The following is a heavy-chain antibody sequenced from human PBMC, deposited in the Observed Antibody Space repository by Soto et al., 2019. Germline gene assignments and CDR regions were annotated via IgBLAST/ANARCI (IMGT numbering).Heavy chain of an antibody. CDR1: GGTFSTYT. J-gene: IGHJ5*02. CDR2: IIPIIGII. CDR3: AGDPDSHYNDSHASSYP. V-gene: IGHV1-69*04. Sequence: SVKVSCKASGGTFSTYTITWVRQAPGQGIEWMGRIIPIIGIINYAQKFQGRVTISADKFTGTAYMELTGLRSDDTALYYCAGDPDSHYNDSHASSYPWGQGTLVTVSS. D-gene: IGHD4-4*01.